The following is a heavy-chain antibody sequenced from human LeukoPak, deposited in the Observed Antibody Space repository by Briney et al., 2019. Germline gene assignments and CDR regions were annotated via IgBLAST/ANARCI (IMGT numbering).Heavy chain of an antibody. CDR2: TYYRSKWYN. CDR3: ARATKGGYSYGLYYYYGMDV. CDR1: GDSVSSNSAA. V-gene: IGHV6-1*01. J-gene: IGHJ6*02. Sequence: SQTLSLTCAIFGDSVSSNSAAWNWIRQSPSRGLEWLGRTYYRSKWYNDYAVSVKSRITINPDTSKNQFSLQLNSVTPEDTAVYYCARATKGGYSYGLYYYYGMDVWGQGTTVTVSS. D-gene: IGHD5-18*01.